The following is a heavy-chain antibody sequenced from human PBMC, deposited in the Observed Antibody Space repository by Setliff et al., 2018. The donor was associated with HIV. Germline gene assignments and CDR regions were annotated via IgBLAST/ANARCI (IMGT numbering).Heavy chain of an antibody. CDR2: ISAYNGNT. V-gene: IGHV1-18*01. J-gene: IGHJ3*01. D-gene: IGHD2-2*01. CDR1: GYTFSTYG. Sequence: ASVKVSCKASGYTFSTYGISWVRQAPGQGLEWMGWISAYNGNTNYAQKLQGRVTVTTDTSTSTAYMELRSLRSDDTAVYYCARDRGVYCISSSCYSPVDAFDVWGQGTMVTVSS. CDR3: ARDRGVYCISSSCYSPVDAFDV.